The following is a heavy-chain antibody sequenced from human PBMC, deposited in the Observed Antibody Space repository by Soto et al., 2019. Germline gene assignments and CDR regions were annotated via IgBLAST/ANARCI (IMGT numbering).Heavy chain of an antibody. V-gene: IGHV3-11*06. D-gene: IGHD3-22*01. CDR3: ASFTTSAPGLDY. CDR1: GFTFSDYY. CDR2: ISSSSSYT. Sequence: GGSLRLSCAASGFTFSDYYMSWIRQAPGKGLEWVSYISSSSSYTNYADSVKGRFTISRDNAKNSLYLQVNSLRAEDTAVYYCASFTTSAPGLDYWGQGTLVTVSS. J-gene: IGHJ4*02.